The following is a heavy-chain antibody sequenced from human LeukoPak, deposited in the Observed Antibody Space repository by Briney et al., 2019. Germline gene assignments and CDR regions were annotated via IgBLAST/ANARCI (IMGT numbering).Heavy chain of an antibody. CDR2: IKQDGSEK. D-gene: IGHD3-10*01. Sequence: GGSLRLSCAASGFTFSSYWMSWARQAPGKGLEWVANIKQDGSEKYYVDSVKGRFTISRDNAKNSLYLQMNSLRAEDTAVYYCARVYGSGSYYYYYGMDVWGQGTTVTVSS. CDR1: GFTFSSYW. J-gene: IGHJ6*02. CDR3: ARVYGSGSYYYYYGMDV. V-gene: IGHV3-7*05.